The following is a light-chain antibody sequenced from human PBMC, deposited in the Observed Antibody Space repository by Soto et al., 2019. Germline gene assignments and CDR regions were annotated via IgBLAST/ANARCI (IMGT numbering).Light chain of an antibody. V-gene: IGKV1-27*01. CDR2: AAS. CDR3: QQYSSSPRT. CDR1: QGISNY. Sequence: DIKMTQSPSTLSVSVGDRVTLTCRASQGISNYLAWYQQKPGDPPRLLIYAASILPTGVPSRFSGSGSGTDFTLTISSLQPEDFAAYYCQQYSSSPRTFGQGTKVDI. J-gene: IGKJ1*01.